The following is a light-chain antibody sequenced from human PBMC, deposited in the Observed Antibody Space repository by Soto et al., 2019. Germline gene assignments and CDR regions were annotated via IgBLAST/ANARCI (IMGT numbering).Light chain of an antibody. CDR2: DAS. J-gene: IGKJ2*01. V-gene: IGKV3-20*01. CDR1: QSVSSSY. CDR3: QQYSSSPLT. Sequence: EIVLTQSPGTLSLSPGERATLSCRASQSVSSSYLAWYQHKPDQAPRLLIYDASSRATGIPDRFSGSGSGTDFTLTISRLEPEDFAVYYCQQYSSSPLTFGQGTKLEIK.